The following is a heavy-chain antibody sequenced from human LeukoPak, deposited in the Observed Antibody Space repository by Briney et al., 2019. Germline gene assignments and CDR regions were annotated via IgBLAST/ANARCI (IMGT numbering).Heavy chain of an antibody. Sequence: GGSLRLSXVASGFTVSTNYMSWVSQAPGKGLEWVSLLYSGGSTYYADSVKGRFTISRDNSKNTLYLQMNSLRPEDTAVYYCGSRDDFWSGYYFDIWGQGTMVTVSS. CDR3: GSRDDFWSGYYFDI. D-gene: IGHD3-3*01. J-gene: IGHJ3*02. V-gene: IGHV3-66*02. CDR1: GFTVSTNY. CDR2: LYSGGST.